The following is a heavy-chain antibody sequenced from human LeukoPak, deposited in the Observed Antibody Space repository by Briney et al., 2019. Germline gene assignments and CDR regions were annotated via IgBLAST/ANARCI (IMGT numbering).Heavy chain of an antibody. CDR2: INLNSGGT. V-gene: IGHV1-2*02. D-gene: IGHD6-13*01. CDR3: ARRDTSSINDGFDI. CDR1: GYTFTGYY. J-gene: IGHJ3*02. Sequence: GASVKVSCKASGYTFTGYYMYWMRQAPGQGLEWVGWINLNSGGTNYTQKFQGRVTVTSDTSTTTAYMELSRLTSDDTAVYYCARRDTSSINDGFDIWGQGTMVTVSS.